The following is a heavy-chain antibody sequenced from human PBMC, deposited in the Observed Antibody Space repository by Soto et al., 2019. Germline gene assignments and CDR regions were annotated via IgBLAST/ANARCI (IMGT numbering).Heavy chain of an antibody. Sequence: LRLSCAASGFTFISYAMHWVRQAPGKGLEWVAVISYDGSNKYYADSVKGRFTISRDNSKNTLYLQMNSLRAEDTAVYYCARDGARITIFGVVKASRGMDVWGQGTTVTVSS. J-gene: IGHJ6*02. CDR1: GFTFISYA. CDR3: ARDGARITIFGVVKASRGMDV. V-gene: IGHV3-30-3*01. D-gene: IGHD3-3*01. CDR2: ISYDGSNK.